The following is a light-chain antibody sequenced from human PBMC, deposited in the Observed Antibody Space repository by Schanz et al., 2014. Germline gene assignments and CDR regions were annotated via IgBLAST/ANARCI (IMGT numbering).Light chain of an antibody. CDR2: SND. Sequence: QSVLTQPPSASGTPGQRVPISCSGSSSNIGSNTVNWYQQVPGTAPKLLIYSNDQRPSGVPDRFSGSKSGTSASLAISGLQSEDEADYYCAPWDDSLNGPVFGGGTKLTVL. J-gene: IGLJ3*02. CDR1: SSNIGSNT. CDR3: APWDDSLNGPV. V-gene: IGLV1-44*01.